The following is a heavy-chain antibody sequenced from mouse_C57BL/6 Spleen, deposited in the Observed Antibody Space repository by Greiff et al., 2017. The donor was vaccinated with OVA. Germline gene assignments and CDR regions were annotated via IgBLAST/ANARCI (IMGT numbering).Heavy chain of an antibody. Sequence: VQVVESGAELVKPGASVKISCKASGYAFSSYWMNWVKQRPGKGLEWIGQIYPGDGDTNYNGKFKGKATLTADKSSSTAYMQLSSLTSEDSAVYFCAGSTTPVVGDYWGQGTTLTVSS. CDR3: AGSTTPVVGDY. CDR2: IYPGDGDT. CDR1: GYAFSSYW. D-gene: IGHD1-1*01. J-gene: IGHJ2*01. V-gene: IGHV1-80*01.